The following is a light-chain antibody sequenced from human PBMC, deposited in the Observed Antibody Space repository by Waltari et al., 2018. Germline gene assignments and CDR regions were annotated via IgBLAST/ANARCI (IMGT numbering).Light chain of an antibody. CDR2: KVS. V-gene: IGKV2-30*02. CDR3: MQGTHWPVA. J-gene: IGKJ1*01. Sequence: DVAMTQSPLSLPVTLGQPASISCRSSQSLVHSDGNTYLTWCQQRPGQSPRRLIYKVSNRDSGVPDRFSGSGSGTDFTLKISRVEAEDVGVYYCMQGTHWPVAFGQGTKVEIK. CDR1: QSLVHSDGNTY.